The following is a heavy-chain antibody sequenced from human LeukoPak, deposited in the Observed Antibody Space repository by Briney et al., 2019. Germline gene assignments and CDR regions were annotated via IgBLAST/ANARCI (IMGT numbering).Heavy chain of an antibody. CDR1: GGTFSSYA. CDR3: ARRGSGFFDP. D-gene: IGHD3-10*01. Sequence: ASVKVSCKASGGTFSSYAISWVRQAPGQGLEWMGRIIPILGIANYAQKFHGRVTITADKSTSTAYMELSSLRSEDTAVYYCARRGSGFFDPWGQGTLVTVSS. V-gene: IGHV1-69*04. J-gene: IGHJ5*02. CDR2: IIPILGIA.